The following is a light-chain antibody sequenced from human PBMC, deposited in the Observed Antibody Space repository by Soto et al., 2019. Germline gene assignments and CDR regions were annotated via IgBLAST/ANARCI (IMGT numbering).Light chain of an antibody. CDR1: SIDIAPYNY. J-gene: IGLJ1*01. CDR2: QVT. Sequence: QSVLTQPASVSGSPGQSLTISCTGTSIDIAPYNYVSWYQQHPGKAPKLIIYQVTNRPSGVSNRFSGSRSGNTASLTISGLQAEDEADYYCSSYTDSSNYVFGTGTKVTVL. V-gene: IGLV2-14*01. CDR3: SSYTDSSNYV.